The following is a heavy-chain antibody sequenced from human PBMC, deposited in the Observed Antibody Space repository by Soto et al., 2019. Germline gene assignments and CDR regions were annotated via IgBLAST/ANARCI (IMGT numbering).Heavy chain of an antibody. Sequence: QLQLQESGPGLVKPSETLSLTCTVSGGSISSSSYYWGWIRQPPGKVLEWIGSIYYSGSTYYNPSLKRRVTISVDTSKNHFSLKLSSVTAADTAVYYCATQEVGGSYVYTFDPWGQGTLVTVSS. D-gene: IGHD1-26*01. CDR3: ATQEVGGSYVYTFDP. V-gene: IGHV4-39*02. CDR2: IYYSGST. J-gene: IGHJ5*02. CDR1: GGSISSSSYY.